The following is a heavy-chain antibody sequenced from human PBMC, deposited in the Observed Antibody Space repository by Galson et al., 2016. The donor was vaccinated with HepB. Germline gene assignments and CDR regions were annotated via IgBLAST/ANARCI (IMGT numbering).Heavy chain of an antibody. Sequence: SLRLSCAASGFTFSDYFMGWVRQPPGKGLEWISFIGSSNSVTSYADSVRGRFTISRDNAKKSLFLELNSLRAEDTAVYYCYSYGMHVWGHGTTVTVSS. J-gene: IGHJ6*02. CDR2: IGSSNSVT. CDR3: YSYGMHV. CDR1: GFTFSDYF. V-gene: IGHV3-11*06.